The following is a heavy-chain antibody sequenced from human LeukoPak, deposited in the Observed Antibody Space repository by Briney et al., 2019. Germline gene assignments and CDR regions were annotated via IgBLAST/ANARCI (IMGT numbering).Heavy chain of an antibody. Sequence: SVKVSCKASGGTFSCYAISWARQAPGQGLEWMGGIIPIFGTANYAQKFQGRVTITTDESTSTAYMELSSLRSEDTAVYYCARGVAGRPYYFDYWGQGTLVTVSS. J-gene: IGHJ4*02. CDR1: GGTFSCYA. D-gene: IGHD6-19*01. V-gene: IGHV1-69*05. CDR3: ARGVAGRPYYFDY. CDR2: IIPIFGTA.